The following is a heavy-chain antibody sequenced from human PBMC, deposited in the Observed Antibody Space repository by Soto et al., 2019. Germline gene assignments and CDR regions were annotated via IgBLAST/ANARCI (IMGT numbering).Heavy chain of an antibody. D-gene: IGHD2-15*01. J-gene: IGHJ6*02. CDR3: AKSEPPLLTVKGCMDV. CDR2: ISGSGGST. V-gene: IGHV3-23*01. Sequence: VGSLRLSCAASGFTFSSYAMSWVRQAPGKGLEWVSAISGSGGSTYYADSVKGRFTISRDNSKNTLYLQMNSLRAEDTAVYYCAKSEPPLLTVKGCMDVWGQGTTVTVSS. CDR1: GFTFSSYA.